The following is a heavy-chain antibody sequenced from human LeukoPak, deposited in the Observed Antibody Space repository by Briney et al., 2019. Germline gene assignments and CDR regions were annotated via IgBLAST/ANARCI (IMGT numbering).Heavy chain of an antibody. D-gene: IGHD6-13*01. CDR3: ARRSSSWYSYYYYGMDV. J-gene: IGHJ6*02. CDR2: MNPNSGNT. V-gene: IGHV1-8*01. CDR1: GYTFTSYD. Sequence: ASVKVSCKASGYTFTSYDINLVRQATGQGLEWIGWMNPNSGNTGYAQKFQGRVAMTRNTSISTAYMELGSLRSEDTAVYYCARRSSSWYSYYYYGMDVWGQGTPVPVSS.